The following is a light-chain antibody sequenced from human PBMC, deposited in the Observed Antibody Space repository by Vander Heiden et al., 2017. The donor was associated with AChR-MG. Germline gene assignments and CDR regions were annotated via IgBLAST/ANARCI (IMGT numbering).Light chain of an antibody. V-gene: IGLV1-51*01. CDR3: GTWDSSLSAVV. CDR2: DNN. CDR1: SPIIGNNY. Sequence: QSVLTQPPSVSAAPGQKVTIAVSRSSPIIGNNYVSWYQQLPGTAPKLLIYDNNKRPSGIPDRFSGSKSGTSATLGITGLQTGDEADYYCGTWDSSLSAVVFGGGTKLTVL. J-gene: IGLJ2*01.